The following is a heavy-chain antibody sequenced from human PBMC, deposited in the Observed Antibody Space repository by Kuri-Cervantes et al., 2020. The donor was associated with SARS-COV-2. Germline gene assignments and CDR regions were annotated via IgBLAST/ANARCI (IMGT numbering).Heavy chain of an antibody. J-gene: IGHJ6*02. CDR2: IYPGDSDT. CDR3: ARSGRGYYYYGMDV. Sequence: GGSLRLSCKGSGYSFTSYWIGWVRQMPGKGLEWMGTIYPGDSDTRYSPSSQGQVTISADKSISTAYLQWSSLKASDAAMYYCARSGRGYYYYGMDVWGQGTTVTVSS. D-gene: IGHD3-10*01. CDR1: GYSFTSYW. V-gene: IGHV5-51*01.